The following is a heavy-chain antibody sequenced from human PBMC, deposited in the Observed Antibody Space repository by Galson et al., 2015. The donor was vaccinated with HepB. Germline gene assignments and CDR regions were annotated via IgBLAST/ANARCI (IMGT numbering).Heavy chain of an antibody. CDR1: GFILSGHA. J-gene: IGHJ3*02. CDR3: AKRPIGTTGTTNAFDI. V-gene: IGHV3-23*01. CDR2: ISGSGGST. Sequence: SLRLSCAASGFILSGHAMSWVRQAPGKGLEWVSHISGSGGSTNYADSVKGRFTISRDNSKNTLYLQMNSLRAEDTAVYYCAKRPIGTTGTTNAFDIWGQGTMVTVSS. D-gene: IGHD1-1*01.